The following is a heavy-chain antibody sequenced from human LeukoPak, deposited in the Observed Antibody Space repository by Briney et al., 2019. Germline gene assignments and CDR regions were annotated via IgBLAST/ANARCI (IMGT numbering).Heavy chain of an antibody. CDR1: GYSISSGYY. Sequence: PSETLSLTCTVSGYSISSGYYWGWIRQPPGKGLEWIGSIYHSGSTYYNPSLKSRVTISVDTSKNQFSLKLSSVTAADTAVYYCARVKQQLGKFDYWGQGTLVTVSS. D-gene: IGHD6-13*01. V-gene: IGHV4-38-2*02. CDR2: IYHSGST. J-gene: IGHJ4*02. CDR3: ARVKQQLGKFDY.